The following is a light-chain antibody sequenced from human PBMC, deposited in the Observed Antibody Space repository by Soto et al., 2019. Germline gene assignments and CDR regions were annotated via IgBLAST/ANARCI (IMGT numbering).Light chain of an antibody. J-gene: IGLJ1*01. CDR3: SSYTTSSSYV. V-gene: IGLV2-14*01. CDR1: SSDVGGFNY. CDR2: DVY. Sequence: QSALTQPDSVSGSPGQSITISCTGTSSDVGGFNYVSWYQQHPGKAPKLLIFDVYSRPSGISNRFSGSKSGNTASLTISGLQAEDEADYYCSSYTTSSSYVFGAGTKVTVL.